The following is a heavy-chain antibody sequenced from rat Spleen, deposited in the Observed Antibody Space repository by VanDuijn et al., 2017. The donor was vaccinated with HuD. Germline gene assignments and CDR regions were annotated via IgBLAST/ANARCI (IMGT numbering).Heavy chain of an antibody. Sequence: EVQLVESGGDLVQPGGSLKLSCAVSGFTFSNFGFVWVRQAPTKGLEWVASISPGGGNTFYRDSVKGRFPISRDNAKTTLYLQMDSLRSEDTATYYCATAGSSVYDYWGQGVMVTVSS. CDR1: GFTFSNFG. D-gene: IGHD5-1*01. V-gene: IGHV5S13*01. CDR2: ISPGGGNT. J-gene: IGHJ2*01. CDR3: ATAGSSVYDY.